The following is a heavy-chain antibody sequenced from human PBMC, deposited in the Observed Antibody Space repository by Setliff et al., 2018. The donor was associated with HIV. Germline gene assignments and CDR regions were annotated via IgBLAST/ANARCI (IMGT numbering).Heavy chain of an antibody. J-gene: IGHJ4*02. D-gene: IGHD2-15*01. CDR3: VRDGVVVVAASNYYFDY. CDR1: GYTFTSYY. V-gene: IGHV1-46*01. Sequence: ASVKVSCKASGYTFTSYYMHWVRQAPGQGLEWMGIINPSGGSTIYAQKFQGRVTMTRDTSTSTVYMELSSLRSEDTAVYYCVRDGVVVVAASNYYFDYWGQGTLVTVSS. CDR2: INPSGGST.